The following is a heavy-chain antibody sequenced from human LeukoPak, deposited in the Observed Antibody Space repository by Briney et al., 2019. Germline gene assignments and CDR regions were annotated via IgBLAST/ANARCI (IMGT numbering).Heavy chain of an antibody. CDR2: INPSGGST. Sequence: ASVKVSCTASGYTFTSYYMHWVRQAPGQGLEWMGIINPSGGSTSYAQKFQGRVTMTRDTSTSTVYMELSSLRSEDTAVYYCASPSTPTNGLDYWGQGTLVTVSS. J-gene: IGHJ4*02. V-gene: IGHV1-46*01. CDR1: GYTFTSYY. CDR3: ASPSTPTNGLDY. D-gene: IGHD2-8*01.